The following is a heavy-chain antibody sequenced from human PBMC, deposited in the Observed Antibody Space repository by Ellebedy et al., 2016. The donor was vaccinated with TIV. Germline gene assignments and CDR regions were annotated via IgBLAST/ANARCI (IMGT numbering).Heavy chain of an antibody. CDR1: GFTFSRYA. D-gene: IGHD6-13*01. CDR3: ARARGIAAYFDY. J-gene: IGHJ4*02. Sequence: GESLKISCAASGFTFSRYAMSWVRQAPGKGLEWVSSISSSSSYIYYADSVKGRFTISRDNAKNSLYLQMNSLRAEDTAVYYCARARGIAAYFDYWGQGTLVTVSS. V-gene: IGHV3-21*01. CDR2: ISSSSSYI.